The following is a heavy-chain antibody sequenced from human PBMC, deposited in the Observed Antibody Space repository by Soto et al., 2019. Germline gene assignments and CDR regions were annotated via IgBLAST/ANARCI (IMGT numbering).Heavy chain of an antibody. CDR3: ARDLEQWLVYYYYYYGMDV. J-gene: IGHJ6*02. V-gene: IGHV3-74*01. CDR1: GFTFSSYW. Sequence: GGSLRLSCAASGFTFSSYWMHWVRQAPGKGLVWVSRINSDGSSTSYADSVKGRFTISRDNAKNTLYLQMNSLRAEDTAVYYCARDLEQWLVYYYYYYGMDVRGQGTTVTVSS. CDR2: INSDGSST. D-gene: IGHD6-19*01.